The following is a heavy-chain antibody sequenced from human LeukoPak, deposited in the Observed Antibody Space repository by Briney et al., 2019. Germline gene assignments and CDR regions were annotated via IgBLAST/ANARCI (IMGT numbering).Heavy chain of an antibody. CDR1: GFTFSSYW. J-gene: IGHJ4*02. CDR2: SRNKAGSYTP. V-gene: IGHV3-72*01. D-gene: IGHD1-26*01. CDR3: ARDEGGTYYY. Sequence: GGSLRLSCAASGFTFSSYWMSWVRQAPGTGLEWVGRSRNKAGSYTPEYAASVKGRFTISRDDSKKSLYLQMNSLKTEDTAVYFCARDEGGTYYYWGQGTPVTVSS.